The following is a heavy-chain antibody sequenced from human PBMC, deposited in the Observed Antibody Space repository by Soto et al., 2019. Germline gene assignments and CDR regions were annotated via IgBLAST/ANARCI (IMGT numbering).Heavy chain of an antibody. J-gene: IGHJ6*02. V-gene: IGHV4-59*01. Sequence: SETLSLTCTVSGGSIDSFYWSWIRQLPGKGLEWIGYIYYSGSTTNYNPSLKSRATLSLDTSKNQFSLKLSSMTAADTAVYYWARAFEYSYGFLYRMDVWGQGTTVTVSS. CDR2: IYYSGSTT. CDR1: GGSIDSFY. D-gene: IGHD5-18*01. CDR3: ARAFEYSYGFLYRMDV.